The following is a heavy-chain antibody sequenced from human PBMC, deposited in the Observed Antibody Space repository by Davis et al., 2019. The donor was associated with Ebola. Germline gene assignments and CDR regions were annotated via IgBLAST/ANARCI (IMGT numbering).Heavy chain of an antibody. CDR3: AKERYIYCARDYCFDY. J-gene: IGHJ4*02. CDR1: GFSFSSYT. D-gene: IGHD2-21*01. Sequence: GGSLRLSCAASGFSFSSYTMSWVRQAPGKGLEWVSGSSASGGSTYHADSVKGRFTISRDNSKNTLYLQMNSLRAEDTAVYYCAKERYIYCARDYCFDYWGQGTLVTVSS. CDR2: SSASGGST. V-gene: IGHV3-23*01.